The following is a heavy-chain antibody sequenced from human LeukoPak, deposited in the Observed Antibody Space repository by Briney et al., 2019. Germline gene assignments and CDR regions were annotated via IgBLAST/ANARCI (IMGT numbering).Heavy chain of an antibody. CDR3: ARVTSSGYYYVSNYFDY. D-gene: IGHD3-22*01. J-gene: IGHJ4*02. V-gene: IGHV4-59*01. CDR2: ICST. Sequence: ICSTNYNPSLNSRVTISVATSKNQFSLKLSSVTAADTAVYYCARVTSSGYYYVSNYFDYWGQGTLVTVSS.